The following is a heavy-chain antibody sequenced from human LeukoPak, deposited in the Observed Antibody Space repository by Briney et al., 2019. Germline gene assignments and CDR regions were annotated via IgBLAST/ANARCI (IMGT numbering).Heavy chain of an antibody. Sequence: PSETLSLTCAVYGGSFSGYYWSWIRQPPGKGLEWIGEINHSGSTNYNPSLKSRVTISVDTSKNQFSLKLSSVTAADTAVYYCARGPNHYYGMDVWGQGTTVTVSS. V-gene: IGHV4-34*01. CDR1: GGSFSGYY. CDR2: INHSGST. J-gene: IGHJ6*02. CDR3: ARGPNHYYGMDV.